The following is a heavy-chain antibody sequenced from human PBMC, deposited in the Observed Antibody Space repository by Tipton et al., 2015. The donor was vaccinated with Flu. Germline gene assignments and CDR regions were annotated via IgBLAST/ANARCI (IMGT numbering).Heavy chain of an antibody. CDR2: IYHSGST. CDR3: ARRYCSGGSCVTGWFDP. CDR1: GYSISSGYY. Sequence: LRLSCAVSGYSISSGYYWGWIRQPPGKGLEWIGSIYHSGSTYYNPSLKSRVTISVDASKNQFSLKLSSVTAADTAVYYCARRYCSGGSCVTGWFDPWGQGTLVTVSS. J-gene: IGHJ5*02. V-gene: IGHV4-38-2*01. D-gene: IGHD2-15*01.